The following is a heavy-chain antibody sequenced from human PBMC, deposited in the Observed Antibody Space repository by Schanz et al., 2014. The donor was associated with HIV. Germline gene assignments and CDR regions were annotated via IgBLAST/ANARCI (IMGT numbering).Heavy chain of an antibody. Sequence: QVQLVESGGGVVQPGRSLRLSCSASGFTFSSYGMHWARQAPGKGLEWVAVRGQDGSYKYYADSVKGRFTISRDNPKNTLYLQMNSLRAEDTAIYYCAKTSITLGMDVWGQGTTVTVSS. CDR3: AKTSITLGMDV. D-gene: IGHD1-20*01. CDR2: RGQDGSYK. CDR1: GFTFSSYG. J-gene: IGHJ6*02. V-gene: IGHV3-33*08.